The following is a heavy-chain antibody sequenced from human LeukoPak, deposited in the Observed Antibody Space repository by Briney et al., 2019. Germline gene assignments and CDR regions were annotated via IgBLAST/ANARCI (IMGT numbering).Heavy chain of an antibody. D-gene: IGHD1-1*01. CDR2: IKEDGSEK. CDR3: VRDGRPLDY. CDR1: GFTFSGSW. J-gene: IGHJ4*02. V-gene: IGHV3-7*01. Sequence: GGSLRLSCAASGFTFSGSWMSWVRQAPGKGLEWVANIKEDGSEKYYVDSVRGRFSISRDNAKNSLYLQMNSLRAEGTAVYYCVRDGRPLDYWGQGTLVTVSS.